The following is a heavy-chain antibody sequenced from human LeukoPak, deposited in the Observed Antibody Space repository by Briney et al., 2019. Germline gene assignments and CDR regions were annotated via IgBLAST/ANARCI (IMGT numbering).Heavy chain of an antibody. V-gene: IGHV3-66*01. CDR1: GFTVSSNS. Sequence: GGSLRFSCAASGFTVSSNSMDWVRQGPGKGLEWVSVIKTGGATHYGNSVKGRFIVSRDSSTTVSLQMNNLRAEDTAVYFCARGQEVFSSPWQLVPKKKYHYTSTDVGGQGTTVTVYS. D-gene: IGHD2-2*01. CDR2: IKTGGAT. J-gene: IGHJ6*02. CDR3: ARGQEVFSSPWQLVPKKKYHYTSTDV.